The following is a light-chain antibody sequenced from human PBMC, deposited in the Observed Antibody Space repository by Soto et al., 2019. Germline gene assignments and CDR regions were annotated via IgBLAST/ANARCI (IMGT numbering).Light chain of an antibody. Sequence: SALTQPASVSGSPGQSITIACTGTNRDVGSYNLVSWYQQRPGEAPKLIISEVRNRPSGISYRFTGSKSGNTASLTISGLQAEDEADYYCSSYTTTSTLVFGGGTRSPS. V-gene: IGLV2-14*01. CDR3: SSYTTTSTLV. J-gene: IGLJ3*02. CDR2: EVR. CDR1: NRDVGSYNL.